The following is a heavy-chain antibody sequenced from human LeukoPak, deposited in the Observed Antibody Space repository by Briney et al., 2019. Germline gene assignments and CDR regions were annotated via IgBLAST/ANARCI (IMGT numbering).Heavy chain of an antibody. J-gene: IGHJ3*02. D-gene: IGHD1-1*01. CDR1: GYTLTELS. CDR2: FDPEDGET. CDR3: ATKGNWNDAHDAFDI. V-gene: IGHV1-24*01. Sequence: ASVKVSCKVSGYTLTELSMHWVRQAPGKGLEWMGGFDPEDGETIYAQKFQGRVTMTEDTSTDTAYMELSSLRSEDTAVYYCATKGNWNDAHDAFDIWGQGTMVTVSS.